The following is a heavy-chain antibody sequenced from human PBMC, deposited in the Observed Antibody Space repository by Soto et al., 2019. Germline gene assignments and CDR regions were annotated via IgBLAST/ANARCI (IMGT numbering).Heavy chain of an antibody. V-gene: IGHV4-59*08. Sequence: SETLSLTCTVSGGSISTYYWSWIRQPPGKGLEWIGYIYYDGSTSYNPSLRSRVTISVDTSKNQFSLKLSSVTAADTAVYYCARHRPPRRFDSQICYLDYWGQGTLVTVSS. J-gene: IGHJ4*02. CDR1: GGSISTYY. CDR2: IYYDGST. D-gene: IGHD3-22*01. CDR3: ARHRPPRRFDSQICYLDY.